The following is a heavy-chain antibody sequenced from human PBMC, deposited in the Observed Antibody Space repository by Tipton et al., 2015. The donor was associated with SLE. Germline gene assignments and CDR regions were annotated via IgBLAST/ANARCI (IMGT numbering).Heavy chain of an antibody. CDR1: GGSISSHY. CDR2: IYYSGNT. CDR3: ARDGRGYCDNSGCSEYHWFDP. Sequence: TLSLTCIVSGGSISSHYWSWFRQPPGKGLEWIGYIYYSGNTKYNPSLKSRVTISLDTSRTQFSLKLSSVTASDTAVYYCARDGRGYCDNSGCSEYHWFDPWGQGTLGTVSS. D-gene: IGHD3-22*01. J-gene: IGHJ5*02. V-gene: IGHV4-59*11.